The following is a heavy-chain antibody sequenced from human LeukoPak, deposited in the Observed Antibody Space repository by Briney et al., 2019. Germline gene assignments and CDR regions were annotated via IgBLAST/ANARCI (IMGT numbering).Heavy chain of an antibody. Sequence: GASVKASCKASGYTFTSYHMHWVRQAPGQGLEWMGIINPYDGSASYAQKFQGRVTMTRDASTSTVYMDLSSLRSEDTAVYYCARRLNYYGSSGGFYDDFDYWGQGTLVTVAS. J-gene: IGHJ4*02. CDR3: ARRLNYYGSSGGFYDDFDY. D-gene: IGHD3-22*01. V-gene: IGHV1-46*01. CDR2: INPYDGSA. CDR1: GYTFTSYH.